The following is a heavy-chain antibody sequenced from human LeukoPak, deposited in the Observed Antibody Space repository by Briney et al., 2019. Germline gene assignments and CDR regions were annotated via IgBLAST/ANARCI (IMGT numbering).Heavy chain of an antibody. D-gene: IGHD6-19*01. V-gene: IGHV3-30-3*01. Sequence: PGGSLRLSCAASGFTFSSYAMHWVRQAPGKGLEWVAVISYDGSNKYYADSVKGRFTISRDNSKNTLYLQMNSLRAEDTAVYYCANQFPGQVAVAGIDYWGQGTLVTVSS. CDR1: GFTFSSYA. CDR2: ISYDGSNK. J-gene: IGHJ4*02. CDR3: ANQFPGQVAVAGIDY.